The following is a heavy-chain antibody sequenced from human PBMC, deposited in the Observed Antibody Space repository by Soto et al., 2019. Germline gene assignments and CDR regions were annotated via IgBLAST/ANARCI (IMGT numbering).Heavy chain of an antibody. Sequence: QVRLVQSGAEVLQPGASVKVSCTTSGYTFTAYYLHWVRQAPGQGLEWMGWVNPKSGATNYAQKFQGRLSMTRDTSLSSAHMQLSRLKSDDTAVYYCATGTNGTTGWFHPWGQGTQVTVSS. CDR2: VNPKSGAT. V-gene: IGHV1-2*02. J-gene: IGHJ5*02. D-gene: IGHD1-1*01. CDR3: ATGTNGTTGWFHP. CDR1: GYTFTAYY.